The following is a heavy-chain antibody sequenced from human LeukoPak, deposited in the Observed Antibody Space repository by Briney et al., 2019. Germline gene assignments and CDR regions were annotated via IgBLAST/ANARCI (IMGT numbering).Heavy chain of an antibody. CDR1: GFTFSSYA. CDR3: AKRPSVGYYYDSSGYYSSGDY. CDR2: ISGSGGST. J-gene: IGHJ4*02. V-gene: IGHV3-23*01. Sequence: PGGSLRLSCAASGFTFSSYAMSWVGQAPGKGLEWVSAISGSGGSTYYADSVKGGCTISRDNSNNTLYLQMNSLRAEDTAVYYCAKRPSVGYYYDSSGYYSSGDYWGQGTLVTVSS. D-gene: IGHD3-22*01.